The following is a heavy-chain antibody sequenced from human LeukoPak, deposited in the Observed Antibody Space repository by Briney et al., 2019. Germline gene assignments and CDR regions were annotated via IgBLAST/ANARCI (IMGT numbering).Heavy chain of an antibody. CDR1: GYTFTSYV. J-gene: IGHJ6*02. CDR3: ASSGYESYYYYGMDV. CDR2: ISGYNGNT. Sequence: ASVKVSCKASGYTFTSYVINWVRQAPGQGLEWVGWISGYNGNTKYAQKVQGRVTMTTDTSTNTAYMDLRSLRSDDTAVYYCASSGYESYYYYGMDVWGQGTTVTVSS. D-gene: IGHD5-12*01. V-gene: IGHV1-18*01.